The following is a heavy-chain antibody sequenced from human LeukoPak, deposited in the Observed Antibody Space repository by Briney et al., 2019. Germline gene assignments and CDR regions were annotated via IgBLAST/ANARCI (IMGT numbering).Heavy chain of an antibody. Sequence: SETLSLTCTVSGGSINSSSYYWGWIRQPPGKGLEWIGSIHFIGITYYNPSLKSRITISVDTSKNQSSLRLNSVIAADTAVYYCARIKKGDYMDVWGKGTTVTVSS. CDR2: IHFIGIT. D-gene: IGHD3-16*01. CDR3: ARIKKGDYMDV. V-gene: IGHV4-39*07. CDR1: GGSINSSSYY. J-gene: IGHJ6*03.